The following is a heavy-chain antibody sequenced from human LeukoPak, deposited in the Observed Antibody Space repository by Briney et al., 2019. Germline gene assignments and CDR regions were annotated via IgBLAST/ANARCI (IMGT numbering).Heavy chain of an antibody. J-gene: IGHJ3*02. V-gene: IGHV1-18*01. CDR1: RYTFISYG. D-gene: IGHD5-24*01. CDR2: ISAHNGDT. Sequence: GSMKVSCKASRYTFISYGISWVRQAPGQGLEWMGWISAHNGDTNYAQKFQGRVTMTTDTSTSTIYMELRILRSDDTAVYYCARELGEGRATGVETYAFDIWGQGTMVTVSS. CDR3: ARELGEGRATGVETYAFDI.